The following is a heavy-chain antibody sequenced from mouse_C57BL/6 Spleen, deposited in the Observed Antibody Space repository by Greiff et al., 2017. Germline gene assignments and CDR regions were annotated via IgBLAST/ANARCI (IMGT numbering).Heavy chain of an antibody. V-gene: IGHV1-50*01. CDR1: GYTFTSYW. D-gene: IGHD2-1*01. CDR2: IDPSDSYT. J-gene: IGHJ3*01. Sequence: QVQLQQPGAELVKPGASVKLSCKASGYTFTSYWMQWVKQRPGQGLEWIGEIDPSDSYTNYNQKFKGKATLTVDTYSSTAYMQLSSLTSEDSAVYYCARSEGNSSGFAYWGQGTLVTVSA. CDR3: ARSEGNSSGFAY.